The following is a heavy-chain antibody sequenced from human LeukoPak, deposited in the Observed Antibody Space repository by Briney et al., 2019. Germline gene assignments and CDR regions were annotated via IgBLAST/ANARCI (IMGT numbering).Heavy chain of an antibody. CDR1: GYSISSGYY. D-gene: IGHD3-16*01. CDR2: IYHSGST. V-gene: IGHV4-38-2*02. J-gene: IGHJ6*03. Sequence: SETLSLTCTVSGYSISSGYYWGWIRQPPGKGLEWIGSIYHSGSTYYNPSLKSRVTISVDTSKNQFSLKLSSVTAADTAVYYCARDGINYYYYMDVWGKGTTVTVSS. CDR3: ARDGINYYYYMDV.